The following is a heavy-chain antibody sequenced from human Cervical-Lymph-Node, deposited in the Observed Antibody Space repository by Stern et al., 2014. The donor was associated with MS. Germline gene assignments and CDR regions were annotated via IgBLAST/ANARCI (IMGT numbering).Heavy chain of an antibody. Sequence: VQLVESGGNVVQPGRSLRLSCAASGFSFSDYGIHWVRQAPGKALEWVAVISYDGTHKDYTDSVRGRGTISRDNSTNSVYFEMSSLRSDDAAVYYCAKDLGGNAFDYWGQGTLVIVSS. CDR1: GFSFSDYG. J-gene: IGHJ4*02. V-gene: IGHV3-30*18. D-gene: IGHD4-23*01. CDR3: AKDLGGNAFDY. CDR2: ISYDGTHK.